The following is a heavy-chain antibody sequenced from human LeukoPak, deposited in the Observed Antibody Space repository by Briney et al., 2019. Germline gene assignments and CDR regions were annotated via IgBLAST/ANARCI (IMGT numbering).Heavy chain of an antibody. Sequence: GASVKVSCKASGYTFIDYYMHWVRQAPGQGLEWMGRIIPILGIANYAQKFQGRVTITADKSTSTAYMELSSLRSEDTAVYYCARGYSSSWITLDYWGQGTLVTVSS. CDR3: ARGYSSSWITLDY. V-gene: IGHV1-69*02. D-gene: IGHD6-13*01. CDR2: IIPILGIA. J-gene: IGHJ4*02. CDR1: GYTFIDYY.